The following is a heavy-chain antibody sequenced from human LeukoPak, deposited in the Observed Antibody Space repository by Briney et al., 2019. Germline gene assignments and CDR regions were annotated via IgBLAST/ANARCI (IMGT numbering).Heavy chain of an antibody. D-gene: IGHD2-8*02. CDR3: ARDPLGVVGLRHYYYYGMDV. J-gene: IGHJ6*02. CDR1: GGSFSGYY. Sequence: PSETLSLTCAVYGGSFSGYYWSWIRQPPGKGLEWIGEINHSGSTNYNPSLKSRVTISVDTSKNQFSLKLSSVTAADTAVYYCARDPLGVVGLRHYYYYGMDVWGQGTTVTVSS. CDR2: INHSGST. V-gene: IGHV4-34*01.